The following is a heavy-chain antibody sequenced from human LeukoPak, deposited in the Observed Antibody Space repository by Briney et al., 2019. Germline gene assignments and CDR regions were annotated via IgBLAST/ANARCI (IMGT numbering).Heavy chain of an antibody. J-gene: IGHJ4*02. CDR2: IYYSGTT. V-gene: IGHV4-59*01. CDR3: ARDGYSGYGPNIYFDY. D-gene: IGHD5-12*01. Sequence: SETLSLTCTVSGASIGSYYWNWIRQPPGKGLQWIGYIYYSGTTNYNPSLKSRVTISIDTSKNQFSLELSSVTAADTAVYYCARDGYSGYGPNIYFDYWGQGTLVTVPS. CDR1: GASIGSYY.